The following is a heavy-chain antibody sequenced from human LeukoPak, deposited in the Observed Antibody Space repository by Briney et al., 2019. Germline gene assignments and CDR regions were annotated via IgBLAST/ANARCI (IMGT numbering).Heavy chain of an antibody. CDR2: ISTSSSYI. CDR1: GSTFNRYN. CDR3: ARGADGVSSNSRGWFDP. D-gene: IGHD2-15*01. J-gene: IGHJ5*02. V-gene: IGHV3-21*01. Sequence: GGSLRLSCAASGSTFNRYNMNWVRRAPGKGLEWVSSISTSSSYIYYADSVRGRFTISRDNAKNSLYLQMNSLRAEDTAVYSCARGADGVSSNSRGWFDPWGQGTLVTASS.